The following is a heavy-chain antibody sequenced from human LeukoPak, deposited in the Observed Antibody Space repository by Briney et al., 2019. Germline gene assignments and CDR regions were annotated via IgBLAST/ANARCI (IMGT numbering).Heavy chain of an antibody. CDR3: ARRAMAATVFDY. CDR2: ISSSSSYI. CDR1: GFTFSSYS. Sequence: GGSLRLSCAASGFTFSSYSMNWVRQAPGKGLEWVSSISSSSSYIYYADSVKGRFTISRDNAKNLLYLQMNSLRVEDTAVFYCARRAMAATVFDYWGQGALVTVSS. V-gene: IGHV3-21*01. D-gene: IGHD6-19*01. J-gene: IGHJ4*02.